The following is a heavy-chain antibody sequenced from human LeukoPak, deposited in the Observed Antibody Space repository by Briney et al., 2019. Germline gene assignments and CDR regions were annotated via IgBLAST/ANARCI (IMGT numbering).Heavy chain of an antibody. CDR1: GGSISSSSYY. J-gene: IGHJ4*02. D-gene: IGHD1-26*01. CDR2: IYYSGST. CDR3: ARRIVVGATAPVTDY. Sequence: PSEALSLTCTVSGGSISSSSYYWGWIRQSPGKGLEWIGSIYYSGSTYYNPSLKSRVTISVDTSKNQFSLKLSSVTAADTAVYYCARRIVVGATAPVTDYWGQGTLVTVSS. V-gene: IGHV4-39*01.